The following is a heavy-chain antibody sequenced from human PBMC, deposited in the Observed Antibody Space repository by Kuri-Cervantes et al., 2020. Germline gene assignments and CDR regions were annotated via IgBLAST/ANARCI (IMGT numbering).Heavy chain of an antibody. CDR3: AKDHRGGRSWYSYYYHYGMDV. V-gene: IGHV3-30-3*01. D-gene: IGHD6-13*01. J-gene: IGHJ6*02. CDR1: GFTFSSYA. Sequence: GESLKISCAASGFTFSSYAMHWVRQAPGKGLEWVAVISYDGNNKYYADSVKGRFTISRDNSKNTLYLQMNSLSAEDTAVYYCAKDHRGGRSWYSYYYHYGMDVWGQGTTVTVSS. CDR2: ISYDGNNK.